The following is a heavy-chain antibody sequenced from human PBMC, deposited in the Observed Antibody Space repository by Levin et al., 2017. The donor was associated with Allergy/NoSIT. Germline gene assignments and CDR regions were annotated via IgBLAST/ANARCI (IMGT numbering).Heavy chain of an antibody. D-gene: IGHD6-13*01. V-gene: IGHV3-23*01. CDR1: GFTFSIYA. Sequence: QAGGSLRLSCAASGFTFSIYAMSWVRQAPGKGLEWVSAISGSGGSTYYADSVKGRFTISRDNSKNTLYLQMNSLRAEDTAVYYCAKVPYSSSWSDAFDIWGQGTMVTVSS. J-gene: IGHJ3*02. CDR3: AKVPYSSSWSDAFDI. CDR2: ISGSGGST.